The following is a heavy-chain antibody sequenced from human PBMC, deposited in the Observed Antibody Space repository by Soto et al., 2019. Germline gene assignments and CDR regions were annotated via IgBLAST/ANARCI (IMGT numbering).Heavy chain of an antibody. CDR2: INPSGGST. J-gene: IGHJ4*02. D-gene: IGHD2-15*01. Sequence: ASVKVSCKASGYTFTSYYMHWVRQAPGQGLEWMGIINPSGGSTSYAQKFQGRVTMTRDTSTSTVYMELSSLRSEGTAVYFCARAFVVVVAAAPHFDYWGQGTLVTVSS. CDR3: ARAFVVVVAAAPHFDY. CDR1: GYTFTSYY. V-gene: IGHV1-46*01.